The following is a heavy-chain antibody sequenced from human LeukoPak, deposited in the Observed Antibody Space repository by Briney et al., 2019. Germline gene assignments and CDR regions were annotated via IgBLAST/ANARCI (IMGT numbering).Heavy chain of an antibody. V-gene: IGHV3-21*01. D-gene: IGHD2-15*01. CDR2: ISSSSTYI. Sequence: PGGSLRLSCAASGFTFSSYNINWVRQAPGKGLEWVSSISSSSTYIYYADSVKGRFPISRDNAKNSLYLQMSSLRAEDTAVYYCAREGIVVVVTALYGMDVWGRGTTVTVSS. CDR1: GFTFSSYN. CDR3: AREGIVVVVTALYGMDV. J-gene: IGHJ6*02.